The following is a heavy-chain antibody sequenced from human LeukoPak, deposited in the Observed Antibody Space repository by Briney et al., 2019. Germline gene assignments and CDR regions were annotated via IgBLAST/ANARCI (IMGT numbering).Heavy chain of an antibody. V-gene: IGHV1-69*02. CDR3: ARVNCLYYYGMDV. CDR2: IIPNQGIA. J-gene: IGHJ6*02. D-gene: IGHD1-1*01. CDR1: GGTFSSYT. Sequence: GASVKVCGKASGGTFSSYTISWVRQAPGQGLGWMGRIIPNQGIANYAQKFQGRVTITADKSTSTADMELSSLRVEDTAVYYCARVNCLYYYGMDVWGQGTTVSVSS.